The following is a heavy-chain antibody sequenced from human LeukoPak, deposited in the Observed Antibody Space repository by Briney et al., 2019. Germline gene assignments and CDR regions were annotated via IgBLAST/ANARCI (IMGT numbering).Heavy chain of an antibody. D-gene: IGHD4-11*01. Sequence: GGSLRLSCAASGFTFSSYWMHWVRQAPGKGPVWVSRINNDGSGTTYADSVKGRFTISRDDAKNTLYLQMNSLRAEDTAAYYCAKDKQLLKGGYYFDYWGQGTLVTVSS. V-gene: IGHV3-74*01. CDR3: AKDKQLLKGGYYFDY. J-gene: IGHJ4*02. CDR2: INNDGSGT. CDR1: GFTFSSYW.